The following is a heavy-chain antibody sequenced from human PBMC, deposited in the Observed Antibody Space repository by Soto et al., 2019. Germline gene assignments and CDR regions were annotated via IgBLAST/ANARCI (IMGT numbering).Heavy chain of an antibody. D-gene: IGHD2-21*02. CDR1: GLTLSSYA. Sequence: EVQLLESGGGLVQPGESLRLSCAASGLTLSSYAMTWVRQAPGKGLVYVSSITASGDKTYYADTAKGRFTISRDNSKNTVYQQVNSLRVDETAVYICARDVLGADCYWGQGTLVTVSS. CDR3: ARDVLGADCY. V-gene: IGHV3-23*01. CDR2: ITASGDKT. J-gene: IGHJ4*02.